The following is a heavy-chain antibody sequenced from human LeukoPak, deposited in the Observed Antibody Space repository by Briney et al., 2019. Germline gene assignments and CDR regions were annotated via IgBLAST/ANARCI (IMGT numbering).Heavy chain of an antibody. V-gene: IGHV3-48*02. J-gene: IGHJ4*02. CDR2: ISSSSSTI. CDR3: ARFPHYYDSSGYSF. D-gene: IGHD3-22*01. Sequence: GGSLRLSCAASGFTFSSYSMNWVRQAPGKGLEWVSYISSSSSTIYYADSVKGRFTISRDNAKNSLYLQMNSLRDEDTAVYYCARFPHYYDSSGYSFCGQGTLVTVSS. CDR1: GFTFSSYS.